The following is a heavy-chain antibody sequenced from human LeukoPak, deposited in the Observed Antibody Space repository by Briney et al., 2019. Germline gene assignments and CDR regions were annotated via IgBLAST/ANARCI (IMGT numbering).Heavy chain of an antibody. Sequence: GGSLRLSCAASRFTLSTYWMSWVRQAPGKGLEWVAHIKQDGSQEYYVDSVKGRFTISRDSAKNSLYLQMNSLRAEDTAVYYCAREGTGYYYYGMDVWGQGTTVTVSS. CDR1: RFTLSTYW. CDR2: IKQDGSQE. V-gene: IGHV3-7*01. D-gene: IGHD3/OR15-3a*01. J-gene: IGHJ6*02. CDR3: AREGTGYYYYGMDV.